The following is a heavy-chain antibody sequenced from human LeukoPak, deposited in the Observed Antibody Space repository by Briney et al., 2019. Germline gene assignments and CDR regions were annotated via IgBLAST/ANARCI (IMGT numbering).Heavy chain of an antibody. CDR3: ARTSGSRYYFDY. CDR1: GFSLSTSGMC. V-gene: IGHV2-70*11. J-gene: IGHJ4*02. Sequence: SGPALVKPTQTLTLTCTFSGFSLSTSGMCVSWIRQPPGKALEWLARIDWDDDKYYSTSLKTRLTISKDTSKNQVVLTMANMDPVDTATYYCARTSGSRYYFDYWGQGTLVTVSS. CDR2: IDWDDDK. D-gene: IGHD1-26*01.